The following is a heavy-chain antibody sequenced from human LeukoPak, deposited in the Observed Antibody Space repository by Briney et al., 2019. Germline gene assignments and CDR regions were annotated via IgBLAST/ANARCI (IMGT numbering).Heavy chain of an antibody. CDR2: IYYSGST. J-gene: IGHJ6*02. D-gene: IGHD5-18*01. CDR3: ARHQKYTAMISGYYAMDV. V-gene: IGHV4-59*08. CDR1: GGSISSYY. Sequence: SETLSLTCTVSGGSISSYYWSWIRQPPGKGLEWIGFIYYSGSTNYNPSLKSRVTISVDTSKNQFPLKLSSVTAADTAVYYCARHQKYTAMISGYYAMDVWGQGTTVTVSS.